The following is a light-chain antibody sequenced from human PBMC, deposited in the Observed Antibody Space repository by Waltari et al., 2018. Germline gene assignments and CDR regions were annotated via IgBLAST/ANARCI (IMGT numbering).Light chain of an antibody. Sequence: QSVLTQPPSVSGAPGQSVTISCTGTSSNIGAGFDVHWYQPLPGAAPKLLIYAYRNRPSGVPDRFYGSKSGTSASLAITGLQSEDEADYYCQSYDSSLTAVFGGGTKLTVL. CDR2: AYR. V-gene: IGLV1-40*01. J-gene: IGLJ3*02. CDR3: QSYDSSLTAV. CDR1: SSNIGAGFD.